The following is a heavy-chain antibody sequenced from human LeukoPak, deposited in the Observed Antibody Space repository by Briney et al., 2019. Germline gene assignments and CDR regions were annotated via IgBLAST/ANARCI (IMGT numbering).Heavy chain of an antibody. D-gene: IGHD3-22*01. Sequence: GGSLRLSCTASGFIFSGSWMAWIRQAPGKGLEWVAIIKKDGSEKYYVDSMKGRFTISRDNAKNSLYLQMNSLRAEDTAVYYCARVPKTYYYDSSGYYYYYYGMDVWGQGTTVTVSS. CDR2: IKKDGSEK. CDR1: GFIFSGSW. V-gene: IGHV3-7*01. CDR3: ARVPKTYYYDSSGYYYYYYGMDV. J-gene: IGHJ6*02.